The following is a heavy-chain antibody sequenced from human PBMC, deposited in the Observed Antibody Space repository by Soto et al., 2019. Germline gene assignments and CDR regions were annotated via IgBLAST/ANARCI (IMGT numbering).Heavy chain of an antibody. J-gene: IGHJ5*02. CDR1: GYTFTGYY. V-gene: IGHV1-2*02. CDR2: INPNSGGT. Sequence: QLQLVQSGAEVKKPGASVKVSCKASGYTFTGYYMHWVRQAPGQGLEWMGWINPNSGGTNYAQKFHGRVTMTRDTSISTSYMELSSLRSDDTAVYYCARTDYRTSYRFDPWGQGTLVTVSS. CDR3: ARTDYRTSYRFDP. D-gene: IGHD4-4*01.